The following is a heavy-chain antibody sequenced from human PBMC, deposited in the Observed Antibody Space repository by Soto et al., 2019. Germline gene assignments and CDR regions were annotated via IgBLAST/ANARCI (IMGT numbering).Heavy chain of an antibody. D-gene: IGHD2-15*01. CDR1: GFTVSSHA. CDR3: APHVSCSGGSCQYDAFAI. CDR2: VTADGGT. Sequence: GGSLRRSCEGPGFTVSSHAMTWIRQAPGKGPEWVSTVTADGGTYYADSVKGRFAMSRDTSENTLYLQMNSLGAEDTAAYYCAPHVSCSGGSCQYDAFAIRGQGTMVTVSS. V-gene: IGHV3-23*01. J-gene: IGHJ3*02.